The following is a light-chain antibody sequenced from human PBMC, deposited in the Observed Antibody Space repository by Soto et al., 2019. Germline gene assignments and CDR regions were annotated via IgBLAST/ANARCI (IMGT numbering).Light chain of an antibody. CDR1: SSHIGGSNY. Sequence: QSVLTQPAPLSGSPGQSITISCPGTSSHIGGSNYVSWYRHHPGKAPKLMIYEVSKRPSGVSNRFSGSKSGNTASLTISGLQAEDEADYYCSSYTSSSTDVFGTGTKVTVL. CDR2: EVS. V-gene: IGLV2-14*01. CDR3: SSYTSSSTDV. J-gene: IGLJ1*01.